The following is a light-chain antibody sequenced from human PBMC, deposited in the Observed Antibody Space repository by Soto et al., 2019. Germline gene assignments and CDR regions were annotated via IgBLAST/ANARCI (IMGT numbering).Light chain of an antibody. Sequence: ECVLTQSPGTLSLSPGERATLSCRASQTVRNNYLAWYQQKPGQAPRLLIYDASSRATGIPDRFSGGGSGTDLTLTISRLEPEDFAVYYCQQFSSYPLTFGGGTKVDIK. CDR2: DAS. J-gene: IGKJ4*01. CDR3: QQFSSYPLT. CDR1: QTVRNNY. V-gene: IGKV3-20*01.